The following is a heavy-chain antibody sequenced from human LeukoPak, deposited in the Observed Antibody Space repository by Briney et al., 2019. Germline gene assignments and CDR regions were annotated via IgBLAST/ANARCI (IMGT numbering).Heavy chain of an antibody. D-gene: IGHD5-24*01. J-gene: IGHJ4*02. Sequence: GGSLRLSCAASGFTFSSYSMNWVRQAPGKGLEWVSSISSSSSYIYYADSVKGRFTISRDNAKNSLYLQMNSLRAEDTAVYYCARVPSWTEMVDYWGQGILVTVSS. CDR3: ARVPSWTEMVDY. V-gene: IGHV3-21*01. CDR1: GFTFSSYS. CDR2: ISSSSSYI.